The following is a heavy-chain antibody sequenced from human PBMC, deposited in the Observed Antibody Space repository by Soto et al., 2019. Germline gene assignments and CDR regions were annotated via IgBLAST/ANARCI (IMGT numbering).Heavy chain of an antibody. J-gene: IGHJ4*02. D-gene: IGHD3-22*01. CDR1: GYTFTSYA. V-gene: IGHV1-3*01. CDR3: ARGDYYDIHDY. CDR2: INAGNGNT. Sequence: QVQLVQSGAEVKKPGASVKVSCKASGYTFTSYAMHWVRQAPGQRLEWMGWINAGNGNTKYSQKFQGRVTITRDTTASTAYMEVSSLRSEDTAVYYCARGDYYDIHDYWGQGTLVTVSS.